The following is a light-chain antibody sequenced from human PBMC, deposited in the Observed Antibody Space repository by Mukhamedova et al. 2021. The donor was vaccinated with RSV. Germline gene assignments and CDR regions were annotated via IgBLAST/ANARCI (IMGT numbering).Light chain of an antibody. CDR1: SGSIASNY. CDR2: EDN. CDR3: QSSFRV. Sequence: SGSIASNYVQWYQQRPGSSPTTVIYEDNQRPSGVPDRFSGSIDSSSNSASLTISGLKTEDETDYYCQSSFRVFGGGPKLTVL. J-gene: IGLJ3*02. V-gene: IGLV6-57*01.